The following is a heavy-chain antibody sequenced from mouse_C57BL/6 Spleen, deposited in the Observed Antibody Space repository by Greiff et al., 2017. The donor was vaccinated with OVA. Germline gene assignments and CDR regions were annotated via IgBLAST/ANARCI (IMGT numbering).Heavy chain of an antibody. D-gene: IGHD2-1*01. CDR2: IYPGSGST. CDR3: ARYNYYCTYVFYAMDY. CDR1: GYTFTSYW. J-gene: IGHJ4*01. Sequence: QVQLQQPGAELVKPGASVKMSCKASGYTFTSYWITWVKQRPGQGLEWIGDIYPGSGSTNYNEKLKSKATLTVDTSSSTAYLQLSSLTSEYSAVYYFARYNYYCTYVFYAMDYWGQGTSVTVSS. V-gene: IGHV1-55*01.